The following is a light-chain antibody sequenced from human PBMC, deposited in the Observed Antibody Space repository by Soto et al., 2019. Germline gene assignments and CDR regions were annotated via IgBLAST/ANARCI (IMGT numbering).Light chain of an antibody. CDR1: QGISNY. CDR2: VAS. Sequence: DIKMTQSPSSLYASVGDRVTITCRASQGISNYLAWYQQQPGKVPKLLIYVASTLQSGVPSRFSGSGSGTDFTLTISSLQPEDVATYYCQKYNSAPWTCGQGTKVEIK. J-gene: IGKJ1*01. V-gene: IGKV1-27*01. CDR3: QKYNSAPWT.